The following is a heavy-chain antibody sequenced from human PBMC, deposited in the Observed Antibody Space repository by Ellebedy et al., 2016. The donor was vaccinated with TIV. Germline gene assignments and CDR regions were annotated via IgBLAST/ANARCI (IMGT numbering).Heavy chain of an antibody. J-gene: IGHJ4*02. CDR2: IKQDGSEK. CDR1: GFTFSSYW. D-gene: IGHD5-18*01. Sequence: GESLKISCAASGFTFSSYWMSWVRQAPAKGLEWVASIKQDGSEKYYVDSVKGRFTISRDNAKNSLYLQMHTLRTEDTAVYYCVRALRDTVKIDYWGQGTQVTVSS. CDR3: VRALRDTVKIDY. V-gene: IGHV3-7*01.